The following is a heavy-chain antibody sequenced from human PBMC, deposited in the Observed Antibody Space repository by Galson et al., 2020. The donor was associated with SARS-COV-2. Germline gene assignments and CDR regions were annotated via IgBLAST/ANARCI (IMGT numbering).Heavy chain of an antibody. Sequence: SGPTLVKPTQTLTLTCTFSGFSLSTSGMRVTWIRQPPGKALEWLARIDWDDDKFYSTSLKTRLTISKDTSKNQVVLTMTSMDPVDTATYYCARAPGYSRSWFGYFDNWSQGTLVTVSS. CDR2: IDWDDDK. J-gene: IGHJ4*02. CDR3: ARAPGYSRSWFGYFDN. D-gene: IGHD6-13*01. V-gene: IGHV2-70*04. CDR1: GFSLSTSGMR.